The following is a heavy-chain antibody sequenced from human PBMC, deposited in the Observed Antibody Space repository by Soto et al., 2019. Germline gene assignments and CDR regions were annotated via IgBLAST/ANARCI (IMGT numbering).Heavy chain of an antibody. CDR3: APSQNTVCSFEY. D-gene: IGHD3-10*02. CDR2: IWYDGINK. J-gene: IGHJ4*02. Sequence: EGSLGLSCASSGFTCGCYVIQWVLQAPGKGVEWVAVIWYDGINKYYADSVRGRFTISRDNSKNKLYLQMNSLRAEDRAVYYCAPSQNTVCSFEYCGKGTLVTV. V-gene: IGHV3-33*01. CDR1: GFTCGCYV.